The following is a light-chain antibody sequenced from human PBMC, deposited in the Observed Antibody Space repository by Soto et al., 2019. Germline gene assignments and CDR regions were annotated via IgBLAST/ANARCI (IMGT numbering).Light chain of an antibody. V-gene: IGLV7-46*01. Sequence: QAVVTQDPSLTVSPGGTVTLTCGSSTGAVTSGHYPYWFQQKPGQAPKTLIYDTNNKQSWTTARFSGSLLGGKAALTLSGAQPEVEAQSFCMVSHGAGVVFGGGTKLTVL. CDR1: TGAVTSGHY. CDR2: DTN. CDR3: MVSHGAGVV. J-gene: IGLJ2*01.